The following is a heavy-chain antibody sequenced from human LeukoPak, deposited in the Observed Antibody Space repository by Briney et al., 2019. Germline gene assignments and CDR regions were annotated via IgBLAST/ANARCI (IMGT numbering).Heavy chain of an antibody. D-gene: IGHD5-24*01. Sequence: ASVKVSCKASGYTFTGYYMHWVRQAPGQGLEWMGWINPNSGGTNYAQKFQGRVTMTRDTSISTAYMELSRLRFDDTAVYYCARDDGYNFAYWGQGTLVTVSS. CDR3: ARDDGYNFAY. V-gene: IGHV1-2*02. CDR1: GYTFTGYY. CDR2: INPNSGGT. J-gene: IGHJ4*02.